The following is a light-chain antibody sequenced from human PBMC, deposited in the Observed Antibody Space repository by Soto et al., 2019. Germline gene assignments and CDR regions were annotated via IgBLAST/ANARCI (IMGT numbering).Light chain of an antibody. V-gene: IGKV1-5*03. Sequence: DIQMTQSPSTLSASVGDRVAISCRASQSVSGWLAWSQQKPGKVPKLLIYQASTLEDGVPSRFSGSGSGTEFTLTISSLQPDDSATYYCQHYNDYSYTFGPGTNLEIK. CDR1: QSVSGW. CDR2: QAS. J-gene: IGKJ2*01. CDR3: QHYNDYSYT.